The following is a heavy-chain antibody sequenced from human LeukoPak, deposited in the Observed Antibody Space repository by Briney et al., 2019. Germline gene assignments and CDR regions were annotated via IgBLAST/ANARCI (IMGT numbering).Heavy chain of an antibody. CDR2: ISGSGGST. Sequence: GGSLRLSCAASGFTFSSYAMSWVRQAPGKGLEWVSAISGSGGSTYYADSVKGRFTISRDNSKNTLYRQMNSLRAEDTAVYYCAIVYSGYDYAFDYWGQGTLVTVSS. CDR3: AIVYSGYDYAFDY. CDR1: GFTFSSYA. V-gene: IGHV3-23*01. J-gene: IGHJ4*02. D-gene: IGHD5-12*01.